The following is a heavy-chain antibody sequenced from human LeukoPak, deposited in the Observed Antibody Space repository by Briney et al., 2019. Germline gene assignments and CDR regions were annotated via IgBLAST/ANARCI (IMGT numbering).Heavy chain of an antibody. V-gene: IGHV3-30*18. CDR3: AKDLEQQLVFIDY. D-gene: IGHD6-13*01. J-gene: IGHJ4*02. CDR1: GFTFSSYG. Sequence: GGSLRLSCAASGFTFSSYGMHWVRQAPGKGLEWVAVISYDGSNKYYADSVKGRFTISRDNSKNTLYLQMNSLRAEDTAVYYCAKDLEQQLVFIDYWGQGTLVTVSS. CDR2: ISYDGSNK.